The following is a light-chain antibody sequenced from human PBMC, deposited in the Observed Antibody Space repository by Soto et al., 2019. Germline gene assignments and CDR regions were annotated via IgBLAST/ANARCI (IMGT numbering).Light chain of an antibody. J-gene: IGKJ1*01. CDR1: QSISRW. CDR2: DAT. CDR3: QQYNGYSTWT. Sequence: DIQMTQSPSTLSASVGDRVTITCRASQSISRWLAWYQQKPGKAPKVLIWDATTLQRGVPSRFSGSGSGTEFTLTISSLQPDDFATYYCQQYNGYSTWTFGQGAKVDIK. V-gene: IGKV1-5*01.